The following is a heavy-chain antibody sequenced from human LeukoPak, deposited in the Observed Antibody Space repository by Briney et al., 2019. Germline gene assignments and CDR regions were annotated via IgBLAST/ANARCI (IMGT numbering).Heavy chain of an antibody. Sequence: GGTLRLSCEVSGFTFTDYWMNGVRQAPGKGPEWVASIRQDGSEKTYVDSVKGRFTISRDNTKNSLSLQLNGLRAEDTAVYYCARDGTAAGLYFDLWGQGTLVTVSS. CDR1: GFTFTDYW. V-gene: IGHV3-7*01. CDR3: ARDGTAAGLYFDL. J-gene: IGHJ4*01. D-gene: IGHD6-13*01. CDR2: IRQDGSEK.